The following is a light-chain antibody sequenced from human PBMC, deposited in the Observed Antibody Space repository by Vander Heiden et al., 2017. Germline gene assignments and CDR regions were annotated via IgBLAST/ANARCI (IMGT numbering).Light chain of an antibody. CDR2: QDN. CDR1: KLGDNY. Sequence: SYELTQPRPVSLSPGQTASITSSGDKLGDNYACWYQQKPGQSPVLVIYQDNKRPSGIPERFSGSNSGNTATLTISGTQAMDEADYYCQARDSSTYVVFGGGTKLTVL. CDR3: QARDSSTYVV. J-gene: IGLJ2*01. V-gene: IGLV3-1*01.